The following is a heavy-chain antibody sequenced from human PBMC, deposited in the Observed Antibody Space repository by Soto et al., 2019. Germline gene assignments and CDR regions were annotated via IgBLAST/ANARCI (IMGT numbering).Heavy chain of an antibody. D-gene: IGHD3-22*01. CDR3: AKVFYYYDSSGYYYFDY. CDR1: GFTFSSYA. J-gene: IGHJ4*02. CDR2: ISGSGSRI. V-gene: IGHV3-23*01. Sequence: GGSLRLSCAASGFTFSSYAVSWVRQATGKGPEWISSISGSGSRIYYADSVKGRFTISRDNSKNTLYLQMSSLRAEDTAVYYCAKVFYYYDSSGYYYFDYWGQGTLVTVSS.